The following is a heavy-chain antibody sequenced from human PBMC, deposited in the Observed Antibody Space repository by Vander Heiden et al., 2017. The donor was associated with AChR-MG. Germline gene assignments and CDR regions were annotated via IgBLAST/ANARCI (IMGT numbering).Heavy chain of an antibody. J-gene: IGHJ6*03. Sequence: QVQPAAPAGGVVQPGRSLRPCCAPSRCTFPSHGMHWVRQAPGKGLEWVAVISYDGSNKYYADSVKGRFTISRDNSKNTLYLQMNSLRAEDTAVYYCAKDRRELLQYYYYYMDVWGKGTTVTVSS. CDR1: RCTFPSHG. CDR3: AKDRRELLQYYYYYMDV. V-gene: IGHV3-30*18. CDR2: ISYDGSNK. D-gene: IGHD1-7*01.